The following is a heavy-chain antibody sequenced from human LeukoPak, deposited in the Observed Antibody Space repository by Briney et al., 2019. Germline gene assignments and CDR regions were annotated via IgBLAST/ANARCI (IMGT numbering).Heavy chain of an antibody. CDR1: GFTVSSNY. J-gene: IGHJ4*02. V-gene: IGHV3-23*01. CDR3: AKGGPYVTNPPIDY. CDR2: ISGSGGST. D-gene: IGHD4-17*01. Sequence: GGSLRLSCAASGFTVSSNYMSWVRQAPGKGLEWVSAISGSGGSTYYADSVKGRFTISRDNSKITLYLQMNSLRAEDTAVYYCAKGGPYVTNPPIDYWGQGTLVTVSS.